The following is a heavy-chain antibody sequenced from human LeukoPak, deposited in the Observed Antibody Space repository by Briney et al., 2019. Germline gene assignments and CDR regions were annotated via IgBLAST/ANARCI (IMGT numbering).Heavy chain of an antibody. CDR3: ARDRDVVVVSAHYDAYDI. V-gene: IGHV3-11*01. CDR1: GFTFRDYY. J-gene: IGHJ3*02. Sequence: GGSLRLSCAASGFTFRDYYMIWIRQAPGKGLEWISSISGPATTTHYTDSVKGRFAISRDNADNSLYPQMDSLRAEDTAVYYCARDRDVVVVSAHYDAYDIWGQGTLVTVSS. D-gene: IGHD2-15*01. CDR2: ISGPATTT.